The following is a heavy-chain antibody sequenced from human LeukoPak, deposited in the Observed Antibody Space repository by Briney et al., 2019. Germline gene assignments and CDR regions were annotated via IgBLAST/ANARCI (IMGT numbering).Heavy chain of an antibody. Sequence: SETLSLTCTVSGGSISSYYWSWIRQPPGKGLEWIGYIYYSGSTNYNPSLKSRVTLSVDTSKNQFSLKLSSVTAADTAVYYCARYGGNSLNFDYWGQGTLVTVSS. CDR1: GGSISSYY. CDR2: IYYSGST. CDR3: ARYGGNSLNFDY. D-gene: IGHD4-23*01. J-gene: IGHJ4*02. V-gene: IGHV4-59*01.